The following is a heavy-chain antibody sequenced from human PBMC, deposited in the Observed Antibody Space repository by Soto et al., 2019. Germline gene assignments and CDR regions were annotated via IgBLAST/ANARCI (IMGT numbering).Heavy chain of an antibody. CDR1: GGSISSGGYY. Sequence: PSETLSLTCTVSGGSISSGGYYWSWIRQHPGKGLEWIGYIYYSGSTYYNPSLKSRVTISVDTSKNQFSLKLSSVTAADTAVYYCARDSERSGWCYYYGMDVWGQGTKVTVSS. CDR3: ARDSERSGWCYYYGMDV. CDR2: IYYSGST. V-gene: IGHV4-31*03. J-gene: IGHJ6*02. D-gene: IGHD6-19*01.